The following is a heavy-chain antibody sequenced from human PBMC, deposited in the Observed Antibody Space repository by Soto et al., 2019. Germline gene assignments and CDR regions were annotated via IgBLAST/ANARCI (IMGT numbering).Heavy chain of an antibody. V-gene: IGHV4-59*01. CDR3: ARDLAAVPRAFDY. CDR2: VYYTGTT. Sequence: SETLSLTCTVSGGSISSYFYIWVRQPPGKGLEWIGSVYYTGTTDYDPSLKSRVTISVDTSKTQFSLNLRSVTAADTAVYYCARDLAAVPRAFDYWGRGSLVTVSS. D-gene: IGHD6-13*01. CDR1: GGSISSYF. J-gene: IGHJ4*02.